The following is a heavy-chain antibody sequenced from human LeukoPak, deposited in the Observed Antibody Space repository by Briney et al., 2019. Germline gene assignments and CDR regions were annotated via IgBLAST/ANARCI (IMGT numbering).Heavy chain of an antibody. V-gene: IGHV4-4*09. D-gene: IGHD3-10*01. CDR2: IYTSGST. Sequence: PSETLSLTCTVSGGSISSYYWSWIRQPPGKGLEWIGYIYTSGSTNYNPSLKSRVTISVDTSKNQFSLKLSSVTAADTAVYYCARAGSEYYYGSGRPRELDYWGQGTLVTVSS. J-gene: IGHJ4*02. CDR3: ARAGSEYYYGSGRPRELDY. CDR1: GGSISSYY.